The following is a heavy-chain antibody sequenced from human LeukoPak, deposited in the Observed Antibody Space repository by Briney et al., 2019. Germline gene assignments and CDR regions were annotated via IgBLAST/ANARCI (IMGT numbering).Heavy chain of an antibody. J-gene: IGHJ4*02. CDR2: IYYSGST. V-gene: IGHV4-39*01. D-gene: IGHD6-19*01. Sequence: SETLSLTCTVSGGSISSSSYYWGWIRQPPGKGLEWIGSIYYSGSTYYNPSLKSRVTISVDTSKNQFSLKLSSVTAADTAVYYCARHLGYSSGWYYFDYWGQETLVTVSS. CDR3: ARHLGYSSGWYYFDY. CDR1: GGSISSSSYY.